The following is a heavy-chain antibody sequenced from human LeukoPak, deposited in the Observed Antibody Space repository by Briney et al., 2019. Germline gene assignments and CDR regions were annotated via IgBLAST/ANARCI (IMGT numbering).Heavy chain of an antibody. V-gene: IGHV5-51*01. CDR1: GDSFTSYW. D-gene: IGHD2-2*01. CDR2: IYLGDPDT. Sequence: GESLKISCKASGDSFTSYWIGWVRQMPGKGLEWMGIIYLGDPDTRYSPSFQGQVTISADKSISTAYLQWSSLQASDTAIYYCARHRGYCTSTSCPNWFDPWGQGTLVTVSS. J-gene: IGHJ5*02. CDR3: ARHRGYCTSTSCPNWFDP.